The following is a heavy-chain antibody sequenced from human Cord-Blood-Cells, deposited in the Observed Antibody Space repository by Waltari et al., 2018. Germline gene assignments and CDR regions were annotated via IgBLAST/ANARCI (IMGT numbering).Heavy chain of an antibody. CDR2: INHSGST. CDR3: AREQDIVVVPAANWFDP. J-gene: IGHJ5*02. Sequence: QVQLQQWGAGLLKPSETLSLTCAVYGGPFSGYYWSWIRQPPGKGLEWIGEINHSGSTNYNPSLKSRVTISVDTSKNQFSLKLSSVTAADTAVYYCAREQDIVVVPAANWFDPWGQGTLVTVSS. D-gene: IGHD2-2*01. CDR1: GGPFSGYY. V-gene: IGHV4-34*01.